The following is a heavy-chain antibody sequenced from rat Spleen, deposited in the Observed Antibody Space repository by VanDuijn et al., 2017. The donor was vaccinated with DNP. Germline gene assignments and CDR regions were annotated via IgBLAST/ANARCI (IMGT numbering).Heavy chain of an antibody. J-gene: IGHJ2*01. CDR2: ITSSGGST. V-gene: IGHV5-31*01. CDR3: AKDAFDY. CDR1: GFTFNKYW. Sequence: EVQVVESGGGLVQPGRSMTVSCVASGFTFNKYWMTWIRQVPGKGLEWVAAITSSGGSTYYPDSVKGRFTISRDNAKNTLYLQMNSLRSEDTATYYCAKDAFDYWGQGVMVTVSS.